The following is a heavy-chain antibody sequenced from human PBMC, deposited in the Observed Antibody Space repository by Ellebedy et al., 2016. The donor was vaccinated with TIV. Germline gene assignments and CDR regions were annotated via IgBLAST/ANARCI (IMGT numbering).Heavy chain of an antibody. Sequence: PGGSLRLSCAASGLTFSNFAMHWVRQAPGKGLEWVAVIWYDGTKKYYADSVKGRFTISRDNSENTLHLHMTSLRAEDTAIYYCASVIGNSNVAFDYWGQGTLVTVSS. V-gene: IGHV3-33*08. CDR3: ASVIGNSNVAFDY. CDR2: IWYDGTKK. CDR1: GLTFSNFA. J-gene: IGHJ4*02. D-gene: IGHD4-23*01.